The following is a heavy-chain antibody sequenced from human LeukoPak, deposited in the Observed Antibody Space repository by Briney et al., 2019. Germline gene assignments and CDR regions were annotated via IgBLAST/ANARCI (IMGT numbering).Heavy chain of an antibody. D-gene: IGHD3-10*01. Sequence: SETLSLTCTVSGGSISSSSYYWNWIRQPAGKGLEQIGRISTRSTNYNPSLKSRVTMSVDTSKNQFSLKVTSVTAADTAVYYCARERKLRVGAYYMDVWGKGTTVTISS. J-gene: IGHJ6*03. CDR3: ARERKLRVGAYYMDV. CDR1: GGSISSSSYY. CDR2: ISTRST. V-gene: IGHV4-61*02.